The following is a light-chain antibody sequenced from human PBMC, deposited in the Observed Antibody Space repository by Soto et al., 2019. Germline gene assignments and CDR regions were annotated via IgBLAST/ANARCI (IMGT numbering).Light chain of an antibody. CDR1: QTISRGN. Sequence: VLTQSPGTLSLSPGERVILSCRASQTISRGNLAWYQQKIGQAPRLLIYGGSSRATGIPDRFSGSGSGTDFTLTISGLEPEDFALYYCLDYGGPPYTFGQGTKL. V-gene: IGKV3-20*01. CDR2: GGS. J-gene: IGKJ2*01. CDR3: LDYGGPPYT.